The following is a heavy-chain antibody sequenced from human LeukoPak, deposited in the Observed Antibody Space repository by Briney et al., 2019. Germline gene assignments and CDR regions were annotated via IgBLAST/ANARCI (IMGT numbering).Heavy chain of an antibody. CDR3: AKEPASGSSLDY. V-gene: IGHV3-30*18. CDR1: GFTFSSYG. Sequence: GGSLRLSCAASGFTFSSYGMHWVRQAPGKGLEWVAVISYDGSNKYYADPVKGRFTISRDNSKNTLYLQMNSLRAEDTAVYYCAKEPASGSSLDYWGQGTLVTVSS. D-gene: IGHD1-26*01. J-gene: IGHJ4*02. CDR2: ISYDGSNK.